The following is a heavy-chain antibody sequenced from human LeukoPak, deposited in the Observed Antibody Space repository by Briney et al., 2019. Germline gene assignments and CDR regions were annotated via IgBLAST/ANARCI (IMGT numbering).Heavy chain of an antibody. Sequence: GGSLRLSCAASGFTFSSYGMHWVRQAPGKGLEWVAVISCDGNNKYYADSVKGRFTISRDNSKNTLYLQMNSLRAEDTAVYHCAKDHSSWGPDYWGQGTLVTVSS. CDR2: ISCDGNNK. D-gene: IGHD3-16*01. J-gene: IGHJ4*02. CDR3: AKDHSSWGPDY. CDR1: GFTFSSYG. V-gene: IGHV3-30*18.